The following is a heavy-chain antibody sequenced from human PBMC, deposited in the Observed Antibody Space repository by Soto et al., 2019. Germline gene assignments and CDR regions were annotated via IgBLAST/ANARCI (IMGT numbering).Heavy chain of an antibody. D-gene: IGHD3-3*01. Sequence: GSLRLSCAASGFTFSSYAMSWVRQAPGKGLEWVSAISGSGGSTYYADSVKGRFTISRDNSKNTLYLQMNSLRAEDTAVYYCAIDDFWSGYYWSYWGQGTLVTAPQ. CDR1: GFTFSSYA. V-gene: IGHV3-23*01. CDR2: ISGSGGST. J-gene: IGHJ4*02. CDR3: AIDDFWSGYYWSY.